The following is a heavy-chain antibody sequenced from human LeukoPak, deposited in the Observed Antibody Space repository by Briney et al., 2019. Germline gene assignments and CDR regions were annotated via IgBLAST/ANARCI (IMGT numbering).Heavy chain of an antibody. J-gene: IGHJ4*02. V-gene: IGHV4-59*01. CDR1: GGSISSYY. D-gene: IGHD2-15*01. CDR3: ARGDDIVLFDY. CDR2: IYYSGST. Sequence: SETLSLTCTVSGGSISSYYWSWIRQPPGKGLEWIGYIYYSGSTNYNPSLKNRVTISVDTSKNQFSLKLSSVTAADTAVYYCARGDDIVLFDYWGQGTLVTVSS.